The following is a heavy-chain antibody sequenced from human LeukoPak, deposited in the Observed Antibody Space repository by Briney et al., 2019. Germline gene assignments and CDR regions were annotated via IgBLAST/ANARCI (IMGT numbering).Heavy chain of an antibody. V-gene: IGHV4-59*08. CDR1: GGSISSYY. J-gene: IGHJ5*02. CDR2: IYYSGST. D-gene: IGHD5-18*01. CDR3: ASQLPRGWFDP. Sequence: SETLSLTCTVSGGSISSYYWSWIRQPPGKGLEWIGYIYYSGSTNYSPSLKSRVTISVDTSKNQFSLKLSSVTAADTAVYYCASQLPRGWFDPWGQGTLVTVSS.